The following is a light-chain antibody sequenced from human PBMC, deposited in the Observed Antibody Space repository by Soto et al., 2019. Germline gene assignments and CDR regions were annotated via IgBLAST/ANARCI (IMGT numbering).Light chain of an antibody. CDR3: QDYNAYPLT. J-gene: IGKJ4*01. V-gene: IGKV1-5*03. CDR2: WAS. CDR1: QNINGY. Sequence: DIQLTQSPSSLSASVGDRVTITCRASQNINGYLAWYQQKPGKAPKLLIYWASSLISGVPSRFTGGESGTEFTLTISSLQPDDFATYYCQDYNAYPLTFGGGTKVDIK.